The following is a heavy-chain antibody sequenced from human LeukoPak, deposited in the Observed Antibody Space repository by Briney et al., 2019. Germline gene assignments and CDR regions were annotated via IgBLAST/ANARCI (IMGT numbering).Heavy chain of an antibody. V-gene: IGHV4-59*01. D-gene: IGHD3-10*01. Sequence: SETLSLTCTVSGGSISSYYWSWIRQPPGKGLEWIGYIYYSGSTNYNPSLKSRVTISVDTSKNQFSLKLSSVTAADTAVYYCAKGSGQSFLYNYMDVWGKGTTVTISS. J-gene: IGHJ6*03. CDR2: IYYSGST. CDR3: AKGSGQSFLYNYMDV. CDR1: GGSISSYY.